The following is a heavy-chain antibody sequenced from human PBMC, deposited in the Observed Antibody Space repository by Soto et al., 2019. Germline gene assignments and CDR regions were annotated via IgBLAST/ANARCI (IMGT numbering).Heavy chain of an antibody. CDR3: ARGPTEYCSGGSCYRDGAFDI. D-gene: IGHD2-15*01. CDR1: GFTFNSYG. Sequence: GGSLRLSCAASGFTFNSYGMHWVRQAPGKELEWVAVIWFDGNNKYYADSVKGRFTISRDNSKNTLYLQMNSLRAGDTAVYYCARGPTEYCSGGSCYRDGAFDIWGQGTMVTVS. CDR2: IWFDGNNK. V-gene: IGHV3-33*01. J-gene: IGHJ3*02.